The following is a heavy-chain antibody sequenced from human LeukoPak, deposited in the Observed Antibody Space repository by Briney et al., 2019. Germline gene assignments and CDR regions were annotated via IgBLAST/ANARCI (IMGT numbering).Heavy chain of an antibody. V-gene: IGHV1-18*01. J-gene: IGHJ6*02. CDR2: ISAYNGNT. Sequence: ASVKVSCKASGYTFTSYGISWVRQAPGQGLEWMGWISAYNGNTNYAQKLQGRVTMTTDTSTSTAYMELSSLRSEDTAVYYCARVGSAAAGYPYYYGMDVWGQGTTVTVSS. D-gene: IGHD6-13*01. CDR3: ARVGSAAAGYPYYYGMDV. CDR1: GYTFTSYG.